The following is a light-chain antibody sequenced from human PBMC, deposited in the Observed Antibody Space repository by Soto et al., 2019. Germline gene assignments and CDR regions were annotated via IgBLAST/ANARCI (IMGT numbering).Light chain of an antibody. V-gene: IGKV3-11*01. Sequence: EIVLTQSPATLSLSPGERATLSCRASQSVDTFLAWYQQKPGQAPRLLIYDASIRAPDIPARFSGSGSGTDFPLTISSLEPEDFAVYFCQQRSNWPPWTFGQGTKVEI. J-gene: IGKJ1*01. CDR1: QSVDTF. CDR3: QQRSNWPPWT. CDR2: DAS.